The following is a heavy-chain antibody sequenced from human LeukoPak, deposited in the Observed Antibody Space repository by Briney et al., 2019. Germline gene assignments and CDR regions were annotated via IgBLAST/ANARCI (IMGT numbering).Heavy chain of an antibody. CDR1: GDSISSGAYS. J-gene: IGHJ4*02. CDR3: ARSVVVVPTSAFDS. D-gene: IGHD2-2*01. CDR2: MSYSGRI. V-gene: IGHV4-61*08. Sequence: SQTLSLTCVVSGDSISSGAYSWSWIRQPPGKGLEWIGYMSYSGRINYDPSLKSRVTISGDTSKNQFSLNLTSVTAADTAVYYCARSVVVVPTSAFDSWGQGTLVIVSS.